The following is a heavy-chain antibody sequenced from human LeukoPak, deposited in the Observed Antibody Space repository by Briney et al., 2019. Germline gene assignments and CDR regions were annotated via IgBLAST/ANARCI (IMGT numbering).Heavy chain of an antibody. Sequence: PGGSLRLSCAASGFTFSSYGMSWVRQAPGKGLEWVSAISGSGGSTYYADSVKGRFTISRDNSKNTLYLQMNSLRAEDTAVYYCAKTHAYYDILTGYYYDYWGQGTLVTVSS. CDR1: GFTFSSYG. CDR3: AKTHAYYDILTGYYYDY. D-gene: IGHD3-9*01. CDR2: ISGSGGST. J-gene: IGHJ4*02. V-gene: IGHV3-23*01.